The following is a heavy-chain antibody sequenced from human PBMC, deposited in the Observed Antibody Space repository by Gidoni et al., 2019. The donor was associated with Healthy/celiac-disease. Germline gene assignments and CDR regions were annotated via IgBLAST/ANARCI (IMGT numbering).Heavy chain of an antibody. Sequence: QVQLQESGPGLVKPSGTLSLTCAVSGGSISSSNWWSWVRQPPGKGLEWIGEIYHSGSTNYNPSLKSRVTISVDKSKNQFSLKLSSVTAADTAVYYCARVLRYFDWLLAPAEYFQHWGQGTLVTVSS. V-gene: IGHV4-4*02. J-gene: IGHJ1*01. D-gene: IGHD3-9*01. CDR3: ARVLRYFDWLLAPAEYFQH. CDR1: GGSISSSNW. CDR2: IYHSGST.